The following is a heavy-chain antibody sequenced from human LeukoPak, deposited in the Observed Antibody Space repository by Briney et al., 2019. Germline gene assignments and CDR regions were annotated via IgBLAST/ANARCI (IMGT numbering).Heavy chain of an antibody. Sequence: PGGSLRLSCAASGFTLDDYVMHWVRQAPAKGLEWFSGSRWYRGSIGYADSVKGRFTISGDTAKNFLYLQMTSLRAEDTALYYCAKDKGVQWLGGTNAFDIWGQGTMVTVSS. CDR3: AKDKGVQWLGGTNAFDI. V-gene: IGHV3-9*01. D-gene: IGHD6-19*01. CDR1: GFTLDDYV. J-gene: IGHJ3*02. CDR2: SRWYRGSI.